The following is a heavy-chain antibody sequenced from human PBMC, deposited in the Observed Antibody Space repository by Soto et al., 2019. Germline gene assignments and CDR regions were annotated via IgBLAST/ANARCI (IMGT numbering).Heavy chain of an antibody. CDR2: IIPIFGTA. V-gene: IGHV1-69*13. J-gene: IGHJ6*04. Sequence: SVKVSCKASGGTFSSYAISWVRQAPGQGLEWMGGIIPIFGTANYAQKFQGRVTITADESTSTAYMELSSLRSEDTAVYYCATSRRGDRSFDSGLDVWGKGNMVTVSS. CDR1: GGTFSSYA. CDR3: ATSRRGDRSFDSGLDV. D-gene: IGHD2-21*01.